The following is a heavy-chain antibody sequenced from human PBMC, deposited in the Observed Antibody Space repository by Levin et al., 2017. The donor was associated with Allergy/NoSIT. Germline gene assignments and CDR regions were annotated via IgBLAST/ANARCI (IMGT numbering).Heavy chain of an antibody. CDR2: IIPILGIA. Sequence: SVKVSCKASGGTFSSYTISWVRQAPGQGLEWMGRIIPILGIANYAQKFQGRVTITADKSTSTAYMELSSLRSEDTAVYYCARANREGLGLRWGAFDIWGQGTMVTVSS. D-gene: IGHD4-23*01. CDR3: ARANREGLGLRWGAFDI. CDR1: GGTFSSYT. V-gene: IGHV1-69*02. J-gene: IGHJ3*02.